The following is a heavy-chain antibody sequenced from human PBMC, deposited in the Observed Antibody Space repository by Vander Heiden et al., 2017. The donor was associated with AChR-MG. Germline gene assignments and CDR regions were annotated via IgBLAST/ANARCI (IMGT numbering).Heavy chain of an antibody. CDR1: GCSISSSSYY. Sequence: QLQLQESGPGLVKPSETLSLTCTVSGCSISSSSYYWGGIRQPPGKGLEWIGSIYYSGSTYYNPSLKSRVTISVDTSKNQFSLKLSSVTAADTAVYYCARDTQDIVVVVAAKPYNWFDPWGQGTLVTVSS. V-gene: IGHV4-39*02. J-gene: IGHJ5*02. CDR3: ARDTQDIVVVVAAKPYNWFDP. D-gene: IGHD2-15*01. CDR2: IYYSGST.